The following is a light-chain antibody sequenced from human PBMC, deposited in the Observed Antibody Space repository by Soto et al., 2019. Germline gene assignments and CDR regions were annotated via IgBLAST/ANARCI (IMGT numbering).Light chain of an antibody. CDR3: QQCGSSST. J-gene: IGKJ5*01. CDR2: GAS. Sequence: EIVLTQSPGTLALSPGERATLSCRASQTFSNSFLSWFQQIPGQAPSLLIYGASMRATGIPDRLSGSGSGTDFTLTISRLEPEDFAVYYCQQCGSSSTFGQGTRLEIK. CDR1: QTFSNSF. V-gene: IGKV3-20*01.